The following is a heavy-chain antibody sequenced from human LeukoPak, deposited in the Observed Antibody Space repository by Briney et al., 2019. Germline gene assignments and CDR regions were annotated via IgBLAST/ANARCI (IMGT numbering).Heavy chain of an antibody. CDR3: AKEADSSWPD. Sequence: GGSLRLSCAASGFTFSSYWMNWARQAPGKGLEWVASINHNGNVNYYVDSVKGRFTISRDNAKNSLYLQMSNLRAEDTAVYFCAKEADSSWPDWGQGTLVTVSS. CDR1: GFTFSSYW. D-gene: IGHD6-13*01. J-gene: IGHJ4*02. CDR2: INHNGNVN. V-gene: IGHV3-7*03.